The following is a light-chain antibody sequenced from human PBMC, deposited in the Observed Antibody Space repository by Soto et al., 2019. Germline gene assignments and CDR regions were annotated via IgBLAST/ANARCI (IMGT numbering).Light chain of an antibody. CDR2: GNS. V-gene: IGLV1-40*01. J-gene: IGLJ3*02. CDR1: ISSIGAGYD. Sequence: QSVLTQPPSVSGAPGQRVTISCTGSISSIGAGYDVHWYQQLPGTAPKLLIYGNSNRPSGVPDRFSGSKSGTSASLAITGLQSEDEADYYYQSYDSSLSVWVFGGGTKLTVL. CDR3: QSYDSSLSVWV.